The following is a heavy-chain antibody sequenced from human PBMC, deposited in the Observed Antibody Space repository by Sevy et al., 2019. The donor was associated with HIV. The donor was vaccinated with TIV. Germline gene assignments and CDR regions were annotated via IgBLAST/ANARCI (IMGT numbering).Heavy chain of an antibody. CDR2: INLSGGST. CDR3: VRDRRGYDSTAYFYDY. Sequence: ASVKVSCKASGYTLTYYYMHWVRQAPGQGLEWMGIINLSGGSTTYAQKFQHRVTMTRDTSTSTVYMELSSLRSEDTAVYYCVRDRRGYDSTAYFYDYWGQGTLVTVSS. V-gene: IGHV1-46*01. CDR1: GYTLTYYY. D-gene: IGHD3-22*01. J-gene: IGHJ4*01.